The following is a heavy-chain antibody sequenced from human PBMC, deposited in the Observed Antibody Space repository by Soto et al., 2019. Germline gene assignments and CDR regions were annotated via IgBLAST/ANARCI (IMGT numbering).Heavy chain of an antibody. V-gene: IGHV1-18*01. CDR2: ISAYNGNT. CDR3: ARDLIRDLFDAFDI. CDR1: GYTFTSYG. D-gene: IGHD3-10*01. J-gene: IGHJ3*02. Sequence: ASVKVSCKASGYTFTSYGISWVRQAPGQGLEWMGWISAYNGNTNYAQKLQGRVTMTTDTSTSTAYMELSSLRSEDTAVYYCARDLIRDLFDAFDIWGQGTMVTVSS.